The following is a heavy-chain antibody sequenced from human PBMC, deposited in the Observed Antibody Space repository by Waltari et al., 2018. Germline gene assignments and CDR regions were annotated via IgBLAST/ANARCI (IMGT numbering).Heavy chain of an antibody. CDR3: ARDNGRRVRGVTSRGLDY. J-gene: IGHJ4*02. V-gene: IGHV4-39*07. CDR1: GGSISSSSYY. D-gene: IGHD3-10*01. CDR2: IYYSGST. Sequence: QLQLQESVPGLVEPSETLSLTCTVSGGSISSSSYYWGWIRQPPGTGLEWIGSIYYSGSTYYNPSLKSRVTISVDTSKNQFSLKLSSVTAADTAVYYCARDNGRRVRGVTSRGLDYWGQGTLVTVSS.